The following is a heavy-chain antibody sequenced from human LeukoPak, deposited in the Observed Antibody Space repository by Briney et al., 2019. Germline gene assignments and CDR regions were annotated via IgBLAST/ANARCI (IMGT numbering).Heavy chain of an antibody. V-gene: IGHV4-59*01. D-gene: IGHD3-22*01. CDR2: IYYSGST. CDR3: ARGVGLGSSGYCYVFDY. CDR1: GGSISSYY. Sequence: PSETLSLTCTVSGGSISSYYWSWIRQPPGKGLEWIGYIYYSGSTNYNPSLKSRVTISVDTSKNQFSLKLSSVTAADTAVYYCARGVGLGSSGYCYVFDYWGQGTLVTVSS. J-gene: IGHJ4*02.